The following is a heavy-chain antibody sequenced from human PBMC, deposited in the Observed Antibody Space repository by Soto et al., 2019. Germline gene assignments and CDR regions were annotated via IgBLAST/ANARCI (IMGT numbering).Heavy chain of an antibody. J-gene: IGHJ4*02. CDR1: GGSISSGGYS. V-gene: IGHV4-30-2*01. CDR2: MYHSGST. D-gene: IGHD2-2*01. CDR3: AIVPDY. Sequence: QLPLQESGSGLVKPSQTLSLTCAVSGGSISSGGYSWSWIRQPAEKGLEWIGYMYHSGSTYYNPSLKSRVTISIDRSMNPFSLKLSSVTAADAAVYYCAIVPDYWGQGIIVTVSS.